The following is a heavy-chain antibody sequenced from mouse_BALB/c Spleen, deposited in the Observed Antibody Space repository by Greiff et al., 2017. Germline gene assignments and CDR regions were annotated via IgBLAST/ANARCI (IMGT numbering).Heavy chain of an antibody. J-gene: IGHJ4*01. Sequence: VKLMESGPGLVAPSQSLSITCTVSGFSLTDYGVSWIRQPPGKGLEWLGVIWGGGSTYYNSALKSRLSISKDNSKSQVFLKMNGLQTDDTAMFYCAKQRGNYAYYYAMDYWGQGTSVTVSS. CDR1: GFSLTDYG. V-gene: IGHV2-6-5*01. D-gene: IGHD2-1*01. CDR3: AKQRGNYAYYYAMDY. CDR2: IWGGGST.